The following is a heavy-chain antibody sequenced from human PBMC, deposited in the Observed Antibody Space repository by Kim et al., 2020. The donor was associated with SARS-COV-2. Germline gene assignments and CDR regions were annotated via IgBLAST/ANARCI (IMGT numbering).Heavy chain of an antibody. V-gene: IGHV3-30*01. D-gene: IGHD2-15*01. Sequence: YPDSMQRRITISRDDTKSTLYLQMNSIRPEDTAVYFCVAEIGGRSFAHWGQGSLVTVSS. J-gene: IGHJ4*02. CDR3: VAEIGGRSFAH.